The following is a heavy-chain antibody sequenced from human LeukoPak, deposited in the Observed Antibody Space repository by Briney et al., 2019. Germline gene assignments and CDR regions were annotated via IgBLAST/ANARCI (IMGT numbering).Heavy chain of an antibody. CDR2: ISYDGSDK. CDR3: ATLLLGVGGDY. CDR1: GFTFSSYG. V-gene: IGHV3-30*03. J-gene: IGHJ4*02. D-gene: IGHD2-15*01. Sequence: GRSLRLSCAASGFTFSSYGMHWVRQAPGKGLEWVAIISYDGSDKYYADSVKGRFTISRDNSKNTLYLQMNSLRAEDTAMYSCATLLLGVGGDYWGQGTLVSVSS.